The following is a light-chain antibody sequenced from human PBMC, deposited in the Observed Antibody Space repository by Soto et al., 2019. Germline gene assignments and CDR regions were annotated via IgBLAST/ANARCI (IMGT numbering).Light chain of an antibody. Sequence: QSVLTQPPSASGTPGQGVTISSSCSTSNIGSNYVYWYQQLPGTAPKLLIYRNNQRPSGVPDRFSGSKSGTSASLAISGLRSDDEADYFCATWDDSLNGFYVFGTGTKVTVL. CDR3: ATWDDSLNGFYV. CDR2: RNN. CDR1: TSNIGSNY. V-gene: IGLV1-47*01. J-gene: IGLJ1*01.